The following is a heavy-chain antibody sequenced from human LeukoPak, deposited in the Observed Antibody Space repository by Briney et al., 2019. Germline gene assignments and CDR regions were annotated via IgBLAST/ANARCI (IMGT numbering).Heavy chain of an antibody. J-gene: IGHJ4*02. V-gene: IGHV3-30*04. CDR3: ASSFVTAIRNYFDY. Sequence: GGSLRLSCAASGFTSSSYAMHWVRQAPGKGLEWVAVISYDGSNKYYADSVKGRFTISRDNSKNTLYLQMNSLRAEDTAVYYCASSFVTAIRNYFDYWGQGTLVTVSS. CDR1: GFTSSSYA. CDR2: ISYDGSNK. D-gene: IGHD2-21*02.